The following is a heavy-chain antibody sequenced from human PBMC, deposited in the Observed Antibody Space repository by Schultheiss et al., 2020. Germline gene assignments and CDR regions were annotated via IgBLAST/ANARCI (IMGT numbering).Heavy chain of an antibody. D-gene: IGHD6-6*01. Sequence: SETLSLTCTVSGGSISSSSYYWSWIRQPAGKGLEWIGRIYTSGSTNYNPSLKSRVTISVDTSKNQFSLKLSSVTAADTAVYYCARGSKAARRGNYFDYWGQGTLVTVSS. CDR2: IYTSGST. CDR1: GGSISSSSYY. J-gene: IGHJ4*02. CDR3: ARGSKAARRGNYFDY. V-gene: IGHV4-61*02.